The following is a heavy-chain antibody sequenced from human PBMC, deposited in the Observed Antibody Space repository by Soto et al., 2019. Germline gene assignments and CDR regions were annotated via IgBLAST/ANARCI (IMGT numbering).Heavy chain of an antibody. Sequence: GGSLRLSCSASGFTFSSYAMHWVRQAPGKGLEYVSAISSNGGSTYYADSVKGRFTISRDNSKNTLYLQMSSLRAEDTAVYYCVKDLTGTGWDAPFDPWGQGTLVTVSS. V-gene: IGHV3-64D*08. CDR1: GFTFSSYA. D-gene: IGHD1-7*01. CDR2: ISSNGGST. CDR3: VKDLTGTGWDAPFDP. J-gene: IGHJ5*02.